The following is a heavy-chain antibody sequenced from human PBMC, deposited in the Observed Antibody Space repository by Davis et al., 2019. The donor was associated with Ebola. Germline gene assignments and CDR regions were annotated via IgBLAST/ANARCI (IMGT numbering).Heavy chain of an antibody. D-gene: IGHD3-22*01. CDR3: VKDRSGGLGGYLFGMDV. Sequence: SLKISCAASGFTFSDFVMHWLRQAPERGLDWVSGITWNSGSVDYADSVKGRFTISRDNAKSSLYLQMNSLRAEDTALYYCVKDRSGGLGGYLFGMDVWGKGTSVTVSS. V-gene: IGHV3-9*01. J-gene: IGHJ6*04. CDR1: GFTFSDFV. CDR2: ITWNSGSV.